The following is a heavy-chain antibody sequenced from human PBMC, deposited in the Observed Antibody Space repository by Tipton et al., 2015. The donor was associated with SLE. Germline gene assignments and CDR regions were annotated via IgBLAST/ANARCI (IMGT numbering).Heavy chain of an antibody. D-gene: IGHD1-26*01. Sequence: TLSLTCAVYGGSFSGYYWSWIRQPPGKGLEWIGEINHSGSTNYNPSLKSRVTISVDTSKNQFSLKLSPVTAADTAVYYCAIRIVGATSFDYWGQGTLVTVSS. J-gene: IGHJ4*02. V-gene: IGHV4-34*01. CDR3: AIRIVGATSFDY. CDR1: GGSFSGYY. CDR2: INHSGST.